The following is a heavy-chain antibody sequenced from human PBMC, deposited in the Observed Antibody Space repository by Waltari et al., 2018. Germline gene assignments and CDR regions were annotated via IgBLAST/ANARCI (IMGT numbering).Heavy chain of an antibody. Sequence: QVQLQESGPGLVKPSETLSLTCAVSGYSISSGYYWGWIRQPPGKGLEWIGSIYHSGGTYYNPSLKSRVSRSVDTSKNQFSLKLSSVTAADTAVYDCASDWGSIVVVPAGEQDDGMDVWGQGTTVTVSS. CDR2: IYHSGGT. V-gene: IGHV4-38-2*01. CDR1: GYSISSGYY. CDR3: ASDWGSIVVVPAGEQDDGMDV. J-gene: IGHJ6*02. D-gene: IGHD2-2*01.